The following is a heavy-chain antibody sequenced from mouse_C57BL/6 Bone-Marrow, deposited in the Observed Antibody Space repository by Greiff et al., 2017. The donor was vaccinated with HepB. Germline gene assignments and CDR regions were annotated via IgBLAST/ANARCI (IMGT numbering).Heavy chain of an antibody. J-gene: IGHJ1*03. D-gene: IGHD1-1*01. V-gene: IGHV1-84*01. Sequence: QVHVKQSGPELVKPGASVKISCKASGYTFTDYYINWVKQRPGQGLEWIGWIYPGSGNTKYNEKFKGKATLTVDTSSSTAYMQLSSLTSEDSAVYFCARSSHYYGSSYGYFDVWGTGTTVTVSS. CDR2: IYPGSGNT. CDR1: GYTFTDYY. CDR3: ARSSHYYGSSYGYFDV.